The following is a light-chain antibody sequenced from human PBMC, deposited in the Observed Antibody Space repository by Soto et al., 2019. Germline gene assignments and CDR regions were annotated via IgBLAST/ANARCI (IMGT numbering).Light chain of an antibody. CDR1: SSDVGSYNL. CDR2: EVS. V-gene: IGLV2-23*02. J-gene: IGLJ1*01. CDR3: CSYGGSYV. Sequence: QSVLTQPASVSGSPGQPITISCTGTSSDVGSYNLVSWYQQHPGKAPKVMIYEVSKRPSGVSNRFSGSKSGNTASLTISGLQAEDEADYYCCSYGGSYVFGPGIKVTVL.